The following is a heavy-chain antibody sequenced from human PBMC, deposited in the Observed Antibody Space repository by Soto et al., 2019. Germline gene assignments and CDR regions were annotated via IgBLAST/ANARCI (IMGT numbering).Heavy chain of an antibody. Sequence: GGSLRLSCAASGFTFSSYAMSWVRQAPGKGLEWVSAISGSGGSTYYADSVKGRFTISRDNSKNTLYLQMNSLRAVDTAVYYCAKDVVPSIAAAGHPADAFDIWGQGTMVTVSS. CDR1: GFTFSSYA. CDR2: ISGSGGST. D-gene: IGHD6-13*01. CDR3: AKDVVPSIAAAGHPADAFDI. J-gene: IGHJ3*02. V-gene: IGHV3-23*01.